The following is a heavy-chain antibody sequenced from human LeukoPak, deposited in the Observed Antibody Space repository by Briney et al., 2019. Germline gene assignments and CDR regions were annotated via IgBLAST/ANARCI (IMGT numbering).Heavy chain of an antibody. CDR1: GFTFSSYG. Sequence: PGGSLRLSCAASGFTFSSYGMHWVRQTPGKGLEWVTIIWSDGTNKYYADSVKGRFTISRDNSKNTLYLQMNSLRAEDTAVYYCARGSGRFSGGFDYWGQGTLVTVSS. D-gene: IGHD1-26*01. CDR2: IWSDGTNK. CDR3: ARGSGRFSGGFDY. J-gene: IGHJ4*02. V-gene: IGHV3-33*01.